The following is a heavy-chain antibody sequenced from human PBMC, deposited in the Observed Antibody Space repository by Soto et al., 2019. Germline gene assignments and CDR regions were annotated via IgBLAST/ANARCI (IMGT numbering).Heavy chain of an antibody. CDR3: VSAICHYGMDV. CDR2: INRDGSST. Sequence: GGSLRLSCVASGFIFSNCWMHWVRQAPGMGLVWVSHINRDGSSTTYADSVKGRFTISRDNAKNTLYLQMNSLRAEDTAVYYFVSAICHYGMDVWGRGTTVTVSS. CDR1: GFIFSNCW. V-gene: IGHV3-74*01. D-gene: IGHD2-2*01. J-gene: IGHJ6*02.